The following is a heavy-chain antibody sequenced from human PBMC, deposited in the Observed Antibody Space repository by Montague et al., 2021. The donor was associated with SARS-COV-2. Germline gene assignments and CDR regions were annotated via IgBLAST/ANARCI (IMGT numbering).Heavy chain of an antibody. V-gene: IGHV3-30-3*01. D-gene: IGHD1-26*01. Sequence: SLRLSFAASGFTFSNYPMHWVRQAPGKGLEWVAIVSYDGNIKYYGDSVKGRFTISRDKSKNTLYLQMNSLRADDTAIYYCARGRGSYSLGCWGQGTLVTVSS. CDR2: VSYDGNIK. J-gene: IGHJ4*02. CDR1: GFTFSNYP. CDR3: ARGRGSYSLGC.